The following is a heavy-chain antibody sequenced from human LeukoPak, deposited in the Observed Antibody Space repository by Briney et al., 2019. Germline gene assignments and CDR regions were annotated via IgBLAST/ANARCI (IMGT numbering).Heavy chain of an antibody. CDR1: GGSISSYY. CDR2: IYYSGST. Sequence: SETLSLTCTVSGGSISSYYWSWIRQPPGKGLEWIGYIYYSGSTNYNPSLKSRVTISVDTSKNQFSLKLSSVTAADTAVYYCARVDPDSSSTLEVFDYWGQGTLITVSS. J-gene: IGHJ4*02. V-gene: IGHV4-59*01. D-gene: IGHD6-6*01. CDR3: ARVDPDSSSTLEVFDY.